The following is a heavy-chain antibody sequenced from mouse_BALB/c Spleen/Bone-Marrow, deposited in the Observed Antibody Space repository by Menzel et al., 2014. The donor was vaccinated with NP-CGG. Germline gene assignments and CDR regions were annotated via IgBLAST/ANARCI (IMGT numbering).Heavy chain of an antibody. CDR3: ARVTTDWYFDV. CDR1: GYSFTGYF. Sequence: VQLQQSGPELVKPGASGKISCKASGYSFTGYFMNWVMQSHGKSLEWIGRINPYNGDTFYNQKFKGKATLTVDKSSSTAHMELRSLASEDSAVYYCARVTTDWYFDVWGAGTTVTVSS. D-gene: IGHD1-1*01. CDR2: INPYNGDT. V-gene: IGHV1-20*02. J-gene: IGHJ1*01.